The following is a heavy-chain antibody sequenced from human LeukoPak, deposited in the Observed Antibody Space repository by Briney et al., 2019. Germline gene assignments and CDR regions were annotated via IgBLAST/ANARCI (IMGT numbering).Heavy chain of an antibody. D-gene: IGHD1-26*01. CDR2: LYTSGST. J-gene: IGHJ5*02. CDR3: GRELDSRSERWRLDP. V-gene: IGHV4-4*07. CDR1: GASLSADY. Sequence: PSETLSVTCSVSGASLSADYWSCVRQPAGKGREWIGRLYTSGSTIYNPSLKSRVTMSVDTSKGQFSLKLRSVTAADTAVYYCGRELDSRSERWRLDPWGQGTLVTVSS.